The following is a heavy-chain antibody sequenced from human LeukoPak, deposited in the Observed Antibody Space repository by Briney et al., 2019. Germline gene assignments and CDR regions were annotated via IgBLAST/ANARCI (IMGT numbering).Heavy chain of an antibody. Sequence: GGSLRLSCAASGFSFNTYAMSWVRQAPGKGLEWVSAISNTGGSTYYADSVKGRFTISRDKSKNTLSLQTNSLRAEDTAVYYCAQQVGYCSSGSCYFTYWGQGTLVTVPS. J-gene: IGHJ1*01. V-gene: IGHV3-23*01. CDR2: ISNTGGST. CDR1: GFSFNTYA. D-gene: IGHD2-15*01. CDR3: AQQVGYCSSGSCYFTY.